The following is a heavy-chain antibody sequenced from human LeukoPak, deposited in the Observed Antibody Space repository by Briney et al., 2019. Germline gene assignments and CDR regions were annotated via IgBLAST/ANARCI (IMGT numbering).Heavy chain of an antibody. CDR2: ISSSGSTI. J-gene: IGHJ6*04. CDR1: GFASRNYW. D-gene: IGHD3-10*02. V-gene: IGHV3-48*04. CDR3: AELGVTMIGGV. Sequence: SGGSLRLSCVVSGFASRNYWMYWVRHGPGKGLVWVSYISSSGSTIYYADSVKGRFTISRDTSKKSLYLQMNSLRAEDTAVYYCAELGVTMIGGVWGKGTTVTISS.